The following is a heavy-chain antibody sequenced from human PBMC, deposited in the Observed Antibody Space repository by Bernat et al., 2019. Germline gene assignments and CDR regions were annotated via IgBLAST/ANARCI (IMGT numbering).Heavy chain of an antibody. CDR3: ARDSLPPYYYDSSGYYSQIY. V-gene: IGHV3-30-3*01. D-gene: IGHD3-22*01. CDR1: GFTFSSYA. CDR2: ISYDGSNK. Sequence: QVQLVESGGGVVQPGRSLRLSCAASGFTFSSYAMHWVHQAPGKGLEWVAVISYDGSNKYYADSVKGRFTISRDNSKNTLYLQMNSLRAEDTAVYYCARDSLPPYYYDSSGYYSQIYWGQGTLVTVSS. J-gene: IGHJ4*02.